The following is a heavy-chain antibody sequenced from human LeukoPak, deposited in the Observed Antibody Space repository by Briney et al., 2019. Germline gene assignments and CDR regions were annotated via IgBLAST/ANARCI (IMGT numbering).Heavy chain of an antibody. CDR3: ARAADYYDSSGCFDY. J-gene: IGHJ4*02. CDR2: IYHSGST. Sequence: SETLSLTCAVSGGSISSGGYSWSWIRQPPGKGLEWIGYIYHSGSTYYNPSLKSRVTISVDRSKNQFSLKLSSVTAADTAVYYCARAADYYDSSGCFDYWGQGTLVTVSS. V-gene: IGHV4-30-2*01. CDR1: GGSISSGGYS. D-gene: IGHD3-22*01.